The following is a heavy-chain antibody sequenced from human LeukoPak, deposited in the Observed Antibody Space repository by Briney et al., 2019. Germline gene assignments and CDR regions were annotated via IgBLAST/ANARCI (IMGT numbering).Heavy chain of an antibody. V-gene: IGHV3-21*01. CDR1: GFTFSSYN. CDR3: ARGSPYYYDSSGYYQAYDY. J-gene: IGHJ4*02. CDR2: ISRNSYI. D-gene: IGHD3-22*01. Sequence: GGSLRLSCAASGFTFSSYNMNWVRQAPGKGLEWVSSISRNSYIYYADSVKGRFTISRDNAKNSLYLQMNSLRAEDTAVYYCARGSPYYYDSSGYYQAYDYWGQGTRFTVSS.